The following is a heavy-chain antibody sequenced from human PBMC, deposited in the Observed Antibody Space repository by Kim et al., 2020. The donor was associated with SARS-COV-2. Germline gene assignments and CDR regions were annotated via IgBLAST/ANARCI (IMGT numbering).Heavy chain of an antibody. CDR3: ATYSYGYQDYYYYGMDV. CDR1: GFTFSSYA. J-gene: IGHJ6*02. D-gene: IGHD5-18*01. CDR2: ISGSGGST. Sequence: GGSLRLSCAASGFTFSSYAISWVRQAPGKGLEWVSAISGSGGSTYYADYVKGRFTISRDNSKNTLYLLMNSLRAGDTAVYYCATYSYGYQDYYYYGMDVWGQGTTVTV. V-gene: IGHV3-23*01.